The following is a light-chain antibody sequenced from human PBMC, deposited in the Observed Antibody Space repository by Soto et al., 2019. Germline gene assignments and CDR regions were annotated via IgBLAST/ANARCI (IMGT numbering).Light chain of an antibody. Sequence: QSVLTQPASVSGSPGQSITISCTGTSSDIGYYDYVSWYQHHSGKAPKLIIYEVSNRPSGVSNRFSGSKSGNTASLTISGLQAEDEADYHCSSYTSSSTYVFGTGTKVTVL. V-gene: IGLV2-14*01. CDR1: SSDIGYYDY. CDR2: EVS. CDR3: SSYTSSSTYV. J-gene: IGLJ1*01.